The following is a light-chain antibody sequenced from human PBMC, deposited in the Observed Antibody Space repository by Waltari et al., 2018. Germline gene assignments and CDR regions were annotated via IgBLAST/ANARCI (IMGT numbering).Light chain of an antibody. CDR1: RSISSD. CDR3: QQYHNWPPLT. V-gene: IGKV3-15*01. J-gene: IGKJ4*01. Sequence: EIVMTQSPVTLSVSPGESATLSCRASRSISSDMAWYQQKPGQPPRLLLYGASTRATGTPGRFSGSGSGTEFTLTISSLQSEDFGIYYCQQYHNWPPLTFGGGTKVEIK. CDR2: GAS.